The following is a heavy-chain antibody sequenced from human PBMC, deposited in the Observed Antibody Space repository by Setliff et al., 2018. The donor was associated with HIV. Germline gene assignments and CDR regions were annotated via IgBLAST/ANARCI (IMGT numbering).Heavy chain of an antibody. CDR3: VTHTLNNAFDI. CDR1: GYIFGLYW. CDR2: IYPGDSEA. Sequence: GESLKISCKGSGYIFGLYWIAWVRQMPGKGLEWMGIIYPGDSEARYSPSFQGQVTISADKSISTAYLQWSSVKTSDSAMYFCVTHTLNNAFDIWGLGTMVTVSS. V-gene: IGHV5-51*01. J-gene: IGHJ3*02.